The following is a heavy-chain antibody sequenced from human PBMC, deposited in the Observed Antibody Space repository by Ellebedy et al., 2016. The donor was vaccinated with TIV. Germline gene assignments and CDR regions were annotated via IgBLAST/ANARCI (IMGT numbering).Heavy chain of an antibody. CDR3: ARVDSSSWYLAFDI. CDR2: IYYSGST. Sequence: SETLSLTCTVSGGSISTSDYYRSWIRQPPGKGLEWIGYIYYSGSTYYNPSLKSRVTISVDTSKNQFSLKLSSVTAADTALYYCARVDSSSWYLAFDIWGQGTMVTVSS. V-gene: IGHV4-30-4*01. J-gene: IGHJ3*02. CDR1: GGSISTSDYY. D-gene: IGHD6-13*01.